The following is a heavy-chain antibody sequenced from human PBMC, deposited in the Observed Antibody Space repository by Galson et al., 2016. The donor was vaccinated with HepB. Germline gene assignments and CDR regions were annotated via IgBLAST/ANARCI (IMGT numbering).Heavy chain of an antibody. CDR1: GGSISSGDYY. V-gene: IGHV4-31*03. J-gene: IGHJ4*02. D-gene: IGHD1-1*01. Sequence: LSLTCIVSGGSISSGDYYWSWIRQHPGKGLEWIGHIYYSGSTYHNPSLKSRLTISVDTSKNQFSLKLSSVTAADTAVYYCARVPLERRGPGYFHHWGQGTLVTVSS. CDR3: ARVPLERRGPGYFHH. CDR2: IYYSGST.